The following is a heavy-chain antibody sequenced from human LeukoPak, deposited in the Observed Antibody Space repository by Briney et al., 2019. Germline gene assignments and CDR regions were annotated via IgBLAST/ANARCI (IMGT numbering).Heavy chain of an antibody. J-gene: IGHJ6*02. CDR2: INHSGST. V-gene: IGHV4-34*01. Sequence: SETLSLTCAVYGGPFSGSYWTWLRQPPGKGLEWIGEINHSGSTNYNPSLKSRVTISLDTSKNQFSLRLSSVTAADTAVYYCARVMTTVTTFKTYSYGMDVWGQGTTVTVSS. CDR3: ARVMTTVTTFKTYSYGMDV. CDR1: GGPFSGSY. D-gene: IGHD4-17*01.